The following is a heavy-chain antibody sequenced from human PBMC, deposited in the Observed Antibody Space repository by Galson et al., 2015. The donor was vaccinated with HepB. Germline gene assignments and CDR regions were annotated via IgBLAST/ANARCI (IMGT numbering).Heavy chain of an antibody. Sequence: SATLSLTCPVYGGSFSGYYWGWIRQPPGKGLEWIGEINHSGSTNYNPSLKSRVTISVDTSKNQFSLKLSSVTAADTAVYYCARGAGYSGYDLHYWGQGTLVTVSS. J-gene: IGHJ4*02. CDR3: ARGAGYSGYDLHY. D-gene: IGHD5-12*01. CDR1: GGSFSGYY. CDR2: INHSGST. V-gene: IGHV4-34*01.